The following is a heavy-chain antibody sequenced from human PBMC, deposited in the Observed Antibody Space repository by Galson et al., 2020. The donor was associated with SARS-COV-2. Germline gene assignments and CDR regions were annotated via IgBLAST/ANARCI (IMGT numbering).Heavy chain of an antibody. CDR2: INHSGST. Sequence: SDTLSLTCAVYGGSFSGYYWSWIRQPPGKGLEWIGEINHSGSTNYNPSLKSRVTISVDTSKNQFSLKLSSVTAADTAVYYCARGADYDILTGYYSDAFDIWGQGTMVTVSS. CDR1: GGSFSGYY. D-gene: IGHD3-9*01. J-gene: IGHJ3*02. V-gene: IGHV4-34*01. CDR3: ARGADYDILTGYYSDAFDI.